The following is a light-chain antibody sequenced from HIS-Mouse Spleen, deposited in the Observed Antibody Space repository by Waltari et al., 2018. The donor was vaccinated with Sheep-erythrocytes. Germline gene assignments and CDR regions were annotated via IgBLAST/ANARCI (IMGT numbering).Light chain of an antibody. CDR3: QAWDSSTAWNVV. Sequence: SYELTQPPSVSVSPGQTASITCSGDKLGDKYACWHQQKPGQSPLLVIYQDSKRPSGIPERFSGSNSGNTATLTISGTQAMDEADYYCQAWDSSTAWNVVFGGGTKLTVL. J-gene: IGLJ2*01. CDR2: QDS. V-gene: IGLV3-1*01. CDR1: KLGDKY.